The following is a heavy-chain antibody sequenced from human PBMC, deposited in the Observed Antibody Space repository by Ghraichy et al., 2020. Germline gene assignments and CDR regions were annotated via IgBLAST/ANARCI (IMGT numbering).Heavy chain of an antibody. CDR2: LGADGRST. V-gene: IGHV3-23*01. J-gene: IGHJ3*01. D-gene: IGHD3-10*01. Sequence: GGSLRLCCAASEFTFDGYPMTWVRQAPGKGLEWVSTLGADGRSTFYADSVKGRFTISRDESKTTMYLQMNSLRAEDTAVYYCAKEGGRLGEGAFDVWGQGTMVTVSS. CDR1: EFTFDGYP. CDR3: AKEGGRLGEGAFDV.